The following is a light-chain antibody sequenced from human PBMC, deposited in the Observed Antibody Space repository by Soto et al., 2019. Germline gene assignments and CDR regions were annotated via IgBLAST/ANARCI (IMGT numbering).Light chain of an antibody. J-gene: IGLJ1*01. Sequence: QSVLTQLPSVSVAPGQRVTISCTGSSSNIGAGYDVHWYQQLPGTDPKLLIYGNSNRPSGVPDRFSGSKSGTSASLAITGLQAEDEADYYCQYYDNSLSGYVFGTGTKLTVL. CDR1: SSNIGAGYD. CDR3: QYYDNSLSGYV. V-gene: IGLV1-40*01. CDR2: GNS.